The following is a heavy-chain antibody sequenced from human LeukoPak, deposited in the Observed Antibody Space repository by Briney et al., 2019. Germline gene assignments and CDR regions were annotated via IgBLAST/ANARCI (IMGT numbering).Heavy chain of an antibody. CDR1: GYTFTSYG. V-gene: IGHV1-18*01. CDR2: ISAYNGNT. Sequence: ASVKVSCKASGYTFTSYGISWVQQAPGQGLEWMGWISAYNGNTNYAQKLQGRVTMTTDTSTSTAYMELRSLRSDDTAVYYRARGTGIVVVPASFGGWFDPWGQGTLVTVSS. D-gene: IGHD2-2*01. J-gene: IGHJ5*02. CDR3: ARGTGIVVVPASFGGWFDP.